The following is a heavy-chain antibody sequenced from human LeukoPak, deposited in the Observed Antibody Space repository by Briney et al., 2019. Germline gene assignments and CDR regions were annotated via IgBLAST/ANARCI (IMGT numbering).Heavy chain of an antibody. CDR2: MNPNSGNT. D-gene: IGHD3-3*01. V-gene: IGHV1-8*01. J-gene: IGHJ6*02. Sequence: GASVKVSCKASGYTFTSYDINWVRQATGQGLEWMGWMNPNSGNTGYAQKFQGRVTMTRNTSISTAYVELSSLRSEDTAVYYCARVKDYDFWSGYYYYGMDVWGQGTTVTVPS. CDR3: ARVKDYDFWSGYYYYGMDV. CDR1: GYTFTSYD.